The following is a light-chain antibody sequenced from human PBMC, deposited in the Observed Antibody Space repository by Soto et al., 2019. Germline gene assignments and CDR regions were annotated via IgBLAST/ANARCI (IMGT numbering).Light chain of an antibody. Sequence: EIVLTQSPGTLSLSPGERATLSCRASQSVSSNNLAWYQQRPGQAPRVVIYGASTRATGIPEGFSGSGSGTDFTLTISRLEPEDFAVYYCQQYGRSAFTFGPGTKVDIK. CDR3: QQYGRSAFT. J-gene: IGKJ3*01. V-gene: IGKV3-20*01. CDR2: GAS. CDR1: QSVSSNN.